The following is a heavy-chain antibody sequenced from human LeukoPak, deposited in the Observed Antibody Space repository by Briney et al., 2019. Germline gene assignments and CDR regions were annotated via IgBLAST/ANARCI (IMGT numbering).Heavy chain of an antibody. Sequence: GSLRLSCAASGFTFSSYSMNWVRQAPGKGLEWVSSISSSSSYIYYADSVKGRFTISRDNAKNSLYLQMNSLRAEDTAVYYCARDREGYYDSSGYYERLDYWGQGTLVTVSS. D-gene: IGHD3-22*01. V-gene: IGHV3-21*01. J-gene: IGHJ4*02. CDR2: ISSSSSYI. CDR3: ARDREGYYDSSGYYERLDY. CDR1: GFTFSSYS.